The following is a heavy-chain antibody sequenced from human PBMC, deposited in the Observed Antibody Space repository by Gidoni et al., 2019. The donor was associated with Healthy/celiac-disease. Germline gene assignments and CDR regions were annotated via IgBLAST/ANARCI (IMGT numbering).Heavy chain of an antibody. CDR3: AKEGGDGNSWH. CDR2: ISGSGGST. V-gene: IGHV3-23*01. Sequence: EVQLLESGGGLVPSGGSLRLSCAASGFTFSSYDMSWVRQAPGKGLEWVSAISGSGGSTYYADSVKGRFTISRDNSKNTQYLQMNSLRAEDTAVYYCAKEGGDGNSWHWGQGTLVTVSS. J-gene: IGHJ4*02. CDR1: GFTFSSYD. D-gene: IGHD2-21*02.